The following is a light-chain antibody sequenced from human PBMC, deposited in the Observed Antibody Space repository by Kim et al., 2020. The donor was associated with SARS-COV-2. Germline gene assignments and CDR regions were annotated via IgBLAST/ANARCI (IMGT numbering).Light chain of an antibody. Sequence: ASVGDRVTITCRANQDITNSLAWYQQKPSKVTQVLIYASSTLQSGVPSRFSGSGSRTEFTLTIGSLQTEDVATYYCQKYNSAPWTFGPGTKVDIK. V-gene: IGKV1-27*01. CDR1: QDITNS. J-gene: IGKJ1*01. CDR3: QKYNSAPWT. CDR2: ASS.